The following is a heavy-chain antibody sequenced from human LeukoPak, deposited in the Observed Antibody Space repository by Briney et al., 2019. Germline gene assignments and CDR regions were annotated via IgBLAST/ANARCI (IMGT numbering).Heavy chain of an antibody. CDR1: GYTFTSYD. CDR2: MNPNSGNT. Sequence: VASVTVSCKASGYTFTSYDINRVRQAPGQRLEWMGWMNPNSGNTGYAQKFQGRVTITRNTSISTAYMELSSLRSEDTAVYYCARGYGDYDYPDYWGQGTLVTVSS. D-gene: IGHD5-12*01. J-gene: IGHJ4*02. CDR3: ARGYGDYDYPDY. V-gene: IGHV1-8*03.